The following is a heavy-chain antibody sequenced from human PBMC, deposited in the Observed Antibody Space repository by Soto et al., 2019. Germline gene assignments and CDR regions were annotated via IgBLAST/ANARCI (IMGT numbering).Heavy chain of an antibody. J-gene: IGHJ4*02. D-gene: IGHD3-3*01. V-gene: IGHV2-5*02. CDR2: IYLDDDK. CDR1: GFSLTTSGVG. CDR3: AHRVLRTVFGLITTTAIYFDF. Sequence: QITLNESGPTPVKPRQTLTLTCTFSGFSLTTSGVGVGWIRQSPGKAPEWLALIYLDDDKRYSPSLKSRLTITKDTSKNQVVLTMAVLDPADTATYYCAHRVLRTVFGLITTTAIYFDFWGQGTPVAVSS.